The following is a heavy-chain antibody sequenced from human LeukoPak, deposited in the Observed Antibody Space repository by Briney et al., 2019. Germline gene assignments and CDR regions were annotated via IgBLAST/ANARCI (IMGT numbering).Heavy chain of an antibody. V-gene: IGHV1-2*03. J-gene: IGHJ4*02. CDR1: GYTFTGYY. CDR2: INPNSGGT. D-gene: IGHD6-13*01. Sequence: LGASVKVSCKASGYTFTGYYMHWVRQAPGQGLEWMGWINPNSGGTNYAQKFQGRVTMTRDTSISTAYVELSRLRSDDTAVYYCARDPTAAGPEDSFDYWGQGTLVTVSS. CDR3: ARDPTAAGPEDSFDY.